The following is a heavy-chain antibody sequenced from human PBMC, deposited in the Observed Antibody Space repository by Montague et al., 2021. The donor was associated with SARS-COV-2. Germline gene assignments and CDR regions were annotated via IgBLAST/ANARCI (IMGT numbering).Heavy chain of an antibody. CDR3: VRYSGWFYFDF. V-gene: IGHV6-1*01. J-gene: IGHJ4*02. CDR2: PYYGTKWYS. CDR1: GDSVVNHRVA. D-gene: IGHD6-19*01. Sequence: CAISGDSVVNHRVASDEHTQSPPRVLELVCRPYYGTKWYSDYAPSVRGRLTVNPDASKNEFSLELNYVTPEDTAVYYCVRYSGWFYFDFWGQGTLVTVSS.